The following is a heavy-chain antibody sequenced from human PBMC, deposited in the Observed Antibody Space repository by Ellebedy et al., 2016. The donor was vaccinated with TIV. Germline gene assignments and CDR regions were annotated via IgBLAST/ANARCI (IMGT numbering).Heavy chain of an antibody. Sequence: GSLRLSXSASGDSITNYYWTWIRQPPGKGLEWIGFVHYRGSSNYNPSLKSRATISLDMSKKQFSLTVSSVTAEDTAVYYCAGDRMYYYDSSGSYSYYAMDVWGQGTTVTVSS. D-gene: IGHD3-22*01. CDR1: GDSITNYY. V-gene: IGHV4-59*01. CDR3: AGDRMYYYDSSGSYSYYAMDV. J-gene: IGHJ6*02. CDR2: VHYRGSS.